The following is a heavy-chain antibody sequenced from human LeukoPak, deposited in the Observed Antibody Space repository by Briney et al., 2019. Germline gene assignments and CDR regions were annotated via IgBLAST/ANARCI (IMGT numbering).Heavy chain of an antibody. CDR2: INPSGGST. CDR1: GYTFTSYY. CDR3: ARAQGEQWLARMSPFGY. Sequence: ASVKVSFKASGYTFTSYYMHWVRQAPGQGLEWMGIINPSGGSTSYAQKFQGRVTMTRDTSTSTVYMELSNLRSEDTAVYYCARAQGEQWLARMSPFGYWGQGTLVTVSS. J-gene: IGHJ4*02. V-gene: IGHV1-46*01. D-gene: IGHD6-19*01.